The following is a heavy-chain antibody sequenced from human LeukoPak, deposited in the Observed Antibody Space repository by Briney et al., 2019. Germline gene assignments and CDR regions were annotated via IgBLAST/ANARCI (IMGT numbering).Heavy chain of an antibody. D-gene: IGHD4-17*01. J-gene: IGHJ5*02. V-gene: IGHV3-30*04. CDR3: AGTVTSPNNWFDP. CDR1: GFTFSSYA. Sequence: GGSLRLSCAASGFTFSSYAMHWVRQAPGKGLEWVAVISYDGSNKYYADSVKGRFTISRDNSKNTLYLQMNSLRAEDTAVYYCAGTVTSPNNWFDPWGQGTLVTVSS. CDR2: ISYDGSNK.